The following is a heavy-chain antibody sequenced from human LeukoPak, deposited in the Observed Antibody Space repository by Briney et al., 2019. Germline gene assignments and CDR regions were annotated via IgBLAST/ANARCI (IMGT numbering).Heavy chain of an antibody. CDR2: INPNRGST. CDR1: RYTFTGYY. V-gene: IGHV1-2*02. J-gene: IGHJ4*02. CDR3: ARDRLVFYCTNGVCYRSLGY. Sequence: GSSVKVSCKPSRYTFTGYYMHWLRPAPGQGVAWMEWINPNRGSTNYPQKPQGRVTMTRDTSISTAYMELSRLRSDDTAVYSCARDRLVFYCTNGVCYRSLGYWGQGTLVTVSS. D-gene: IGHD2-8*01.